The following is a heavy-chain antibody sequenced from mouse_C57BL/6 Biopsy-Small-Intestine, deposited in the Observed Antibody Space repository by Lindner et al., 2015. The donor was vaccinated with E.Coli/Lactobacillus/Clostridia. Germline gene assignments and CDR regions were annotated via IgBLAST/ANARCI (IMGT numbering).Heavy chain of an antibody. J-gene: IGHJ3*01. CDR1: HTLTELSM. CDR2: DPQHGKTV. Sequence: SVKVSCKVSEHTLTELSMHWVRQAPGKGLEWMGGFDPQHGKTVFAQRFQGRVTMTEDTSTDTAYMELSSLRSEDTAVYYCVTDAHSGFDKLGAFDIWGQGTMVTVSS. V-gene: IGHV1-83*01. CDR3: TDAHSGFDKLGAFDI. D-gene: IGHD1-3*01.